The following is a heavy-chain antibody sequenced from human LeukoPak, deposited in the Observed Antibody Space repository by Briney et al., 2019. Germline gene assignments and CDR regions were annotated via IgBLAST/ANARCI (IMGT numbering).Heavy chain of an antibody. V-gene: IGHV1-18*01. CDR1: GYSFTSYG. Sequence: ASVKVSCKASGYSFTSYGICWVRQAPGQGLEWMGWISAYNGNTNYAQKLQGRVTMTTDTSTSTAYMELRSLRSDDTAVYYCARDPSRHDYGGNSGWFDPWGQGTLVTVSS. CDR2: ISAYNGNT. J-gene: IGHJ5*02. CDR3: ARDPSRHDYGGNSGWFDP. D-gene: IGHD4-23*01.